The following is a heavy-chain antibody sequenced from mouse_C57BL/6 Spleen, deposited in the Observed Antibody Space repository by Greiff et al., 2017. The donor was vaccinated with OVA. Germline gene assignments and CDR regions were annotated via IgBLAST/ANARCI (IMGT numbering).Heavy chain of an antibody. J-gene: IGHJ4*01. CDR2: IRSKSNNYAT. Sequence: EVQLQQSGGGLVQPKGSLKLSCAASGFSFNTYAMNWVRQAPGKGLEWVARIRSKSNNYATYYADSVKDRFTISRDDSESMLYLQMNNLKTEDTAMYYCSRQLRGYAMDYWGQGTSVTVSS. CDR3: SRQLRGYAMDY. V-gene: IGHV10-1*01. CDR1: GFSFNTYA.